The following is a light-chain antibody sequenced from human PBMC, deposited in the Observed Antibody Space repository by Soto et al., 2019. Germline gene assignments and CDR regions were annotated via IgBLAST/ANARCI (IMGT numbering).Light chain of an antibody. Sequence: DIQMTQSPSSRAASVGDRFTITWRASQNIGSYLDWYQQRPGKAPKLLIHDASSLQSGVPSRFSGSGSGTDFALTINSLQPEDFATNYCQQTNSYPCTFGRGTKVDIK. J-gene: IGKJ1*01. CDR1: QNIGSY. V-gene: IGKV1-39*01. CDR3: QQTNSYPCT. CDR2: DAS.